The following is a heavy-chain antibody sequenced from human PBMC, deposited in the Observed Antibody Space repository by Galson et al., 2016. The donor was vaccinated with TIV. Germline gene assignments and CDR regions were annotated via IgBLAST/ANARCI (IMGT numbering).Heavy chain of an antibody. V-gene: IGHV3-9*01. CDR2: INWSSAST. D-gene: IGHD1-14*01. CDR3: AKGAKDHVYHGMDV. J-gene: IGHJ6*02. Sequence: SLRLSCAASGFAFDAYAMHWVRQPPGKGLEWVSGINWSSASTGYAGSVKGRFTISRDNDKKSLYLQMHSLRPEHTALYYCAKGAKDHVYHGMDVWGQGTTVSVSS. CDR1: GFAFDAYA.